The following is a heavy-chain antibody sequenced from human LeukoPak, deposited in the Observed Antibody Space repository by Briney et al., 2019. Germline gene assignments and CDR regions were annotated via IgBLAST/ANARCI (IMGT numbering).Heavy chain of an antibody. Sequence: GGSLRLSCAASGFALSAYAMSWVRQAPGKGLEWVSAISGSGSTTYYADSVKGRFTISRDNSKNTLYLQVNSPRAGDTAVYYCARRSLRLAPDFDFWGQGSLVTVSS. J-gene: IGHJ4*02. V-gene: IGHV3-23*01. CDR1: GFALSAYA. CDR2: ISGSGSTT. CDR3: ARRSLRLAPDFDF. D-gene: IGHD5/OR15-5a*01.